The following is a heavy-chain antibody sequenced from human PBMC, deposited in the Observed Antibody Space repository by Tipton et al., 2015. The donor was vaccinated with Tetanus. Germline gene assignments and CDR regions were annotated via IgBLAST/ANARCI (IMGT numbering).Heavy chain of an antibody. J-gene: IGHJ6*02. CDR1: GFNIGRYW. V-gene: IGHV3-7*03. D-gene: IGHD3-10*01. CDR3: ARWAIVGGASWFGGAPPVSDYYHYGLDV. Sequence: SLRLSCTASGFNIGRYWMTWVRQAPGKGLEWVASIKYDGSEIYSVDSVKGRFTVSRDNPKNSVFLQMNSLRTEDTAVYFCARWAIVGGASWFGGAPPVSDYYHYGLDVWGQGTTVTVS. CDR2: IKYDGSEI.